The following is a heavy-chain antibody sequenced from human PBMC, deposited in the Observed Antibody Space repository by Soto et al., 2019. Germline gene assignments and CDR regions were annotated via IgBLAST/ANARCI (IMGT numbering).Heavy chain of an antibody. CDR1: GFTFSSYS. V-gene: IGHV3-21*01. Sequence: GSLRLSCAASGFTFSSYSMNWVRQAPGKGLEWVSSISSSSSYIYYADSVKGRFTISRDNAKNSLYLQMNSLRAEDTAVYYCARDRCSGGSCYSDYYGMDVWGQGTTVTVSS. J-gene: IGHJ6*02. D-gene: IGHD2-15*01. CDR2: ISSSSSYI. CDR3: ARDRCSGGSCYSDYYGMDV.